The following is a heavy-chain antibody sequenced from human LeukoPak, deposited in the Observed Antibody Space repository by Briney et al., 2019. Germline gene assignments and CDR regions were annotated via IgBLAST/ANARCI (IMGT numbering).Heavy chain of an antibody. CDR2: MNPNSGNT. V-gene: IGHV1-8*01. Sequence: GASVKVSCKASGYTFTSYDINWVRQATGQGLEWMGWMNPNSGNTGYAQKFQGRVTMTRNTSISTAYMELSSLRSEDTAVCYCARSAGYDFWSGSPYDWFDPWGQGTLVTVSS. CDR3: ARSAGYDFWSGSPYDWFDP. CDR1: GYTFTSYD. J-gene: IGHJ5*02. D-gene: IGHD3-3*01.